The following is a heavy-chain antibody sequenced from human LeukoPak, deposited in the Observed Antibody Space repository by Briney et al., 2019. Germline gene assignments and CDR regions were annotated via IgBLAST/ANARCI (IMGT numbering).Heavy chain of an antibody. CDR3: AGTRIVVPAAKRADWFDP. D-gene: IGHD2-2*01. Sequence: SETLSLTCTVSGGSISSYYWSWIRQPPGKGLEWIGYIYYSGSTNYNPSLKSRVTISVDTSKNQFSLKLSSVTAADTAVYYCAGTRIVVPAAKRADWFDPWGQGTLVTVSS. CDR1: GGSISSYY. CDR2: IYYSGST. V-gene: IGHV4-59*12. J-gene: IGHJ5*02.